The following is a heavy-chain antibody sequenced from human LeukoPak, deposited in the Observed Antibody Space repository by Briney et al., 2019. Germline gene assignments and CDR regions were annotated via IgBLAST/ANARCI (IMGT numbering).Heavy chain of an antibody. J-gene: IGHJ4*02. V-gene: IGHV3-21*01. CDR3: AIPGDGYNYYFDY. Sequence: GGSLRLSCAASGFTFSRYTMNWVRQAPGKGLEWVSSITSSSTYIYYADSLKGRFTISRDNAKNSPYLQMNSLRAEDTAVYYCAIPGDGYNYYFDYWGQGTLVTVSS. CDR2: ITSSSTYI. D-gene: IGHD5-24*01. CDR1: GFTFSRYT.